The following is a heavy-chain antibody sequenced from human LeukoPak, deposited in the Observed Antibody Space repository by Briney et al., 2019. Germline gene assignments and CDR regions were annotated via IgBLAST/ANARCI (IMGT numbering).Heavy chain of an antibody. J-gene: IGHJ4*02. CDR2: IYPSGST. CDR3: ARDQMTTVRGFDF. Sequence: SETLSLTCTVSGGSISSYYWSWIRQPAGKGLEWIGRIYPSGSTNYNPSLKSRVTMSVDTSKNQFSLKMNFVTAADTAVYYCARDQMTTVRGFDFWGQGTLVTVSS. D-gene: IGHD4-17*01. CDR1: GGSISSYY. V-gene: IGHV4-4*07.